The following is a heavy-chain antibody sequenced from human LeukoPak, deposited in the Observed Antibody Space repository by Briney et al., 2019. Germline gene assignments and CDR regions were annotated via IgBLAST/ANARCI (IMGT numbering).Heavy chain of an antibody. J-gene: IGHJ5*02. CDR2: IYYSGST. V-gene: IGHV4-59*01. D-gene: IGHD2-2*01. CDR3: ARDRYCSSTSCYGGLDP. CDR1: GGSISSYH. Sequence: PSETLSLTCTVSGGSISSYHWSWIRQPPGKGLEWIGYIYYSGSTNHNPSLKSRVTISVDTSKNQFSLKLSSVTAADTAVYYCARDRYCSSTSCYGGLDPWGQGTLVTVSS.